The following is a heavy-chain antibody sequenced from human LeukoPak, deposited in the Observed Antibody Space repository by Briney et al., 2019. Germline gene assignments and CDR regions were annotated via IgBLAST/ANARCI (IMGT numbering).Heavy chain of an antibody. CDR3: ARTYSSGWFFDY. V-gene: IGHV4-34*01. J-gene: IGHJ4*02. D-gene: IGHD6-19*01. CDR1: GGSFSGYY. CDR2: INHSGST. Sequence: SETLSLTCAVYGGSFSGYYWSWIRQPPGKGVEWIGEINHSGSTNYNPSLKSRVTISVDTSKNQFSLKLSSVTAADTAVYYCARTYSSGWFFDYWGQGTLVTVSS.